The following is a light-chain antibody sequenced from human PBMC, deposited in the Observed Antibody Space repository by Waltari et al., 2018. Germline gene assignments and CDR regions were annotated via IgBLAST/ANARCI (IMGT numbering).Light chain of an antibody. CDR1: QSVFSPSDNKNY. CDR2: WAS. Sequence: DIVMTQSPDSLAVSLGERATINCKSSQSVFSPSDNKNYLAWYQQKPGQPPKLLIYWASTRESGVPDRFSGSGSGTDFTLTISSLQAEDVAVYYCQQYYSTPLTFGGGTKVEIK. J-gene: IGKJ4*01. CDR3: QQYYSTPLT. V-gene: IGKV4-1*01.